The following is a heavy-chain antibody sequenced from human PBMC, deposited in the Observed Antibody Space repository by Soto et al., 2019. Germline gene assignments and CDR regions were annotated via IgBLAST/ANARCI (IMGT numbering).Heavy chain of an antibody. Sequence: GFAISRGYYWSWVRQPPGKGLEWIGSIYPSVSSYHNPSLATRLRLSIDTSKNQFTLNLTSVTAADTALYFCAREKVGTTFFDNWGQGIQVTVSS. CDR2: IYPSVSS. CDR3: AREKVGTTFFDN. J-gene: IGHJ4*02. CDR1: GFAISRGYY. V-gene: IGHV4-38-2*02. D-gene: IGHD1-1*01.